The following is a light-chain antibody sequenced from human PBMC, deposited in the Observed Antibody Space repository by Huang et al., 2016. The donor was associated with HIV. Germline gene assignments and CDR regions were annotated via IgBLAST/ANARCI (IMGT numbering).Light chain of an antibody. CDR2: DTS. Sequence: IVLKQSLATLSWYPGERVTLSCRSSQSVGNYIAWYQQHPGQSPKLLIYDTSKRATGTTGRFSGSGSGTDFTLTISSLQSEDFAVYYCQQRSSGVTFGGGTKVQVK. CDR1: QSVGNY. J-gene: IGKJ4*01. V-gene: IGKV3-11*01. CDR3: QQRSSGVT.